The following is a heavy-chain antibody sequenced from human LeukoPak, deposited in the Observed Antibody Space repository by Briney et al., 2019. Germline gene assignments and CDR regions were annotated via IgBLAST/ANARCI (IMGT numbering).Heavy chain of an antibody. J-gene: IGHJ6*03. CDR1: GGSISSGGYS. D-gene: IGHD3-16*01. CDR3: ARVWFGGTGYYYYMDV. V-gene: IGHV4-61*02. CDR2: IYTSGST. Sequence: PSETLSLTCTVSGGSISSGGYSWSWIRQPAGKGLEWIGRIYTSGSTNYNPSLKSRVTMSVDTSKNQFSLKLSSVTAADTAVYYCARVWFGGTGYYYYMDVWGKGTTVTVSS.